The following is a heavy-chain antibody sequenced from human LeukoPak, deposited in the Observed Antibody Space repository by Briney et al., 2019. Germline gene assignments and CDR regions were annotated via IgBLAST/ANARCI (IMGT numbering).Heavy chain of an antibody. D-gene: IGHD2-15*01. Sequence: GGSLRLSCAASGFTFSSYSMNWVRQAPGKGLEWVSSVSSSSTYIYCADSVKGRFTISRDNAKNSLYLQMGSLRAEDTAVYYCASAFCSGGGCYQHYFDYWGQGTLVTVSS. V-gene: IGHV3-21*01. CDR1: GFTFSSYS. CDR3: ASAFCSGGGCYQHYFDY. J-gene: IGHJ4*02. CDR2: VSSSSTYI.